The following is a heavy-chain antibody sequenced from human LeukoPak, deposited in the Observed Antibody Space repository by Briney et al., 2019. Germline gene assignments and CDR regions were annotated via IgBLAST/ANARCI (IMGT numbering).Heavy chain of an antibody. Sequence: SETLSLTCTVSGYSISSGYYWSWIRQPPGKGLEWIGYIYYSGSTNYNPSLKSRVTISVDTSKNQFSLKLSSVTAADTAVYYCARDPGHCSGGSCYYFDYWGQGTLVTVSS. V-gene: IGHV4-61*01. D-gene: IGHD2-15*01. CDR3: ARDPGHCSGGSCYYFDY. J-gene: IGHJ4*02. CDR2: IYYSGST. CDR1: GYSISSGYY.